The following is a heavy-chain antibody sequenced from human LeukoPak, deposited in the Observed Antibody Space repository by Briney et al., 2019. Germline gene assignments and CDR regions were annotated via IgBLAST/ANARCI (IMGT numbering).Heavy chain of an antibody. CDR2: ISGSGGST. CDR1: GFSFSSYE. J-gene: IGHJ3*02. CDR3: AKGGYYGDDAFDI. V-gene: IGHV3-23*01. Sequence: GGSLRLSCAASGFSFSSYEMNWVRQAPGKGLEWVSAISGSGGSTYYADSVKGRFTISRDNSKNTLYLQMNSLRAEDTAVYYCAKGGYYGDDAFDIWGQGTMVTVSS. D-gene: IGHD4-17*01.